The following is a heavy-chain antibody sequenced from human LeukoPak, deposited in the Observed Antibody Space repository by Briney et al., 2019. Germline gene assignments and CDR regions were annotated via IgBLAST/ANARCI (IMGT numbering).Heavy chain of an antibody. D-gene: IGHD1-1*01. Sequence: GRSLRLSCAASGFTFDAFGMQWVRQAPGKGLEWLAFISPDGINKRYADSLKGRFTISRDNSEETLYLQVDDLRVEDTGVYICARDWKESHSPYYMDIWGRGTTVIVSS. CDR1: GFTFDAFG. CDR3: ARDWKESHSPYYMDI. J-gene: IGHJ6*03. V-gene: IGHV3-33*05. CDR2: ISPDGINK.